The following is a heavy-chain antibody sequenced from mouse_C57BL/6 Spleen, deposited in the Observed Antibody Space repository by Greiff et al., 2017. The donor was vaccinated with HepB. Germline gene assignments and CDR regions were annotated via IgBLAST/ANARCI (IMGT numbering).Heavy chain of an antibody. D-gene: IGHD2-5*01. J-gene: IGHJ2*01. Sequence: VQLQQPGAELVKPGASVKLSCKASGYTFTSYWMHWVKQRPGQGLEWIGMIHPNSGSTNYNEKFKSKATLTVDKSSSTAYMQLSSLTSEDSAVYYCARRGSYSNYVGFDYWGQGTTLTVSS. CDR2: IHPNSGST. CDR3: ARRGSYSNYVGFDY. V-gene: IGHV1-64*01. CDR1: GYTFTSYW.